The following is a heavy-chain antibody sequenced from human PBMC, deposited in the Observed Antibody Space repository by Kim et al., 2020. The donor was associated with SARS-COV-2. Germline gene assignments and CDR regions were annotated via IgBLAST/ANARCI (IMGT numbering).Heavy chain of an antibody. J-gene: IGHJ4*02. CDR3: AREGLYYDILTGYYSYFDY. CDR2: IYYSGST. D-gene: IGHD3-9*01. V-gene: IGHV4-39*07. Sequence: SETLSLTCTVSGGSISSSSYYWGWIRQPPGKGLEWIGSIYYSGSTYYNPSLKSRVTISVDTSKNQFSLKLSSVTAADTAVYYCAREGLYYDILTGYYSYFDYWGQGTLVTVSS. CDR1: GGSISSSSYY.